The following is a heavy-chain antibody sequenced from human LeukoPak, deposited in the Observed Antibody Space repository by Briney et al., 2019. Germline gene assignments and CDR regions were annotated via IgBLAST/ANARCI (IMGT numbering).Heavy chain of an antibody. Sequence: SVKVSCKASGGTFSSYAISWVRQAPGQGLEWMGGIIPIFGTANYAQKFQGRVTITADESTSTAYMELSSLRSEDTAVYYCARGDDYIWGSYRRNYGMDVWGQGTTVTVSS. D-gene: IGHD3-16*02. V-gene: IGHV1-69*13. CDR3: ARGDDYIWGSYRRNYGMDV. CDR1: GGTFSSYA. CDR2: IIPIFGTA. J-gene: IGHJ6*02.